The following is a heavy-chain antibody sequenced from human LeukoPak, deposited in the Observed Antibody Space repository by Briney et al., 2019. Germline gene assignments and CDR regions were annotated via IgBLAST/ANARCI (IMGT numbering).Heavy chain of an antibody. D-gene: IGHD4-23*01. V-gene: IGHV1-69*10. CDR3: ATQLRGRDY. CDR2: IIPILGIA. Sequence: SVKVSCKASGGTFSSYAISWVRQAPGQGLEWMGGIIPILGIANYAQKFQGRVTITADKSTSTAYTELSSLRSEDTAVYYCATQLRGRDYWGQGTLVTVSS. CDR1: GGTFSSYA. J-gene: IGHJ4*02.